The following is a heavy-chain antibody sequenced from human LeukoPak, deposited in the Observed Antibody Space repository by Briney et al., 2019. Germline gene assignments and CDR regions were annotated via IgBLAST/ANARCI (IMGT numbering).Heavy chain of an antibody. Sequence: GGSLRLSCAASGFTFSNAWMSWVRQAPGKGLEWVGRIKSKTDGGTTDYAAPVKGRFTISRDDSKNTLYLQMNSLKTEDTAVYYCAKEFDLPPVLPNFDYWGQGTLVTVSS. J-gene: IGHJ4*02. CDR3: AKEFDLPPVLPNFDY. D-gene: IGHD2-21*01. CDR2: IKSKTDGGTT. CDR1: GFTFSNAW. V-gene: IGHV3-15*01.